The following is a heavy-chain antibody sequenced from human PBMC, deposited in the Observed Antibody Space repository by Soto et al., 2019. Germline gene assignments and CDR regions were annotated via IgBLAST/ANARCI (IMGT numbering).Heavy chain of an antibody. CDR1: GYTFTSYH. Sequence: ASVKVSCKASGYTFTSYHISWVRQAPGQGLEWMGWISAYNGNTNYAQKLQGRVTMTTDTSASTAYMELSSLRSEDTAVYYCARTSGYYFYDYWGQGTLVTVSS. CDR2: ISAYNGNT. D-gene: IGHD3-3*01. V-gene: IGHV1-18*01. CDR3: ARTSGYYFYDY. J-gene: IGHJ4*02.